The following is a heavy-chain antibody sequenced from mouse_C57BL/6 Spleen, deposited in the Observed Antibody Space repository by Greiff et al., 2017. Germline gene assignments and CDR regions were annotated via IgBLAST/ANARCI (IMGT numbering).Heavy chain of an antibody. CDR3: ARRNYYGSSYYFDY. CDR1: GYTFTSYW. CDR2: IDPNSGGT. J-gene: IGHJ2*01. V-gene: IGHV1-72*01. D-gene: IGHD1-1*01. Sequence: QVQLQQPGAELVKPGASVKMSCKASGYTFTSYWMHWVKQRPGRGLEWIGRIDPNSGGTKYNEKFKSKATLTGDKPSSTAYMQRSSLTTEYSAVYYCARRNYYGSSYYFDYWGQGTTLTVSS.